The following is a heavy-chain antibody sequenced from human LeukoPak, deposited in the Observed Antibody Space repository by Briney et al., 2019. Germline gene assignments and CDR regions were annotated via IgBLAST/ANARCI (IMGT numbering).Heavy chain of an antibody. CDR3: VKDHVDYYGMDV. V-gene: IGHV3-30*18. CDR2: ISYDGSNK. Sequence: GRSLRLSCAASGFTFSSYGMHWVRQAPGKGLEWVAVISYDGSNKYYADSVKGRFTISRDNSKNTLYLQMNSLRAEDTAVYYCVKDHVDYYGMDVWGKGTTVTVSS. CDR1: GFTFSSYG. D-gene: IGHD2-21*01. J-gene: IGHJ6*04.